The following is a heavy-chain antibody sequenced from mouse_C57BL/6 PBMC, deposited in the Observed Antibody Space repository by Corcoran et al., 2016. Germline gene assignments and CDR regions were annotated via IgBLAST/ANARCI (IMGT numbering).Heavy chain of an antibody. CDR2: IYPGSGNT. D-gene: IGHD1-1*01. Sequence: QVQLKQSGAELVRPGASVKLSCKAYGYTFTDYYINWVKQRPGQGLEWIARIYPGSGNTYYNEKFKGKATLTAEKSSSTAYMQLSSLTSEDSAVYFCAREGTGSSGFAYWGQGTLVTVSA. CDR3: AREGTGSSGFAY. V-gene: IGHV1-76*01. J-gene: IGHJ3*01. CDR1: GYTFTDYY.